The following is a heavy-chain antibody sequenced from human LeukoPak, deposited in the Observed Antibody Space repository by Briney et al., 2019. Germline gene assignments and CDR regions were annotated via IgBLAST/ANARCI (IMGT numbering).Heavy chain of an antibody. CDR1: GGTFSSYA. CDR2: IIPIFGTA. V-gene: IGHV1-69*05. CDR3: ARDGYYGSGSYYNVADY. J-gene: IGHJ4*02. Sequence: SVKVSCKASGGTFSSYAISWVRQAPGQGLEWMGGIIPIFGTANYAQKFQGRVTITTDESTSTAYMELSSLRSEDTAVHYCARDGYYGSGSYYNVADYWGQGTLVTVSS. D-gene: IGHD3-10*01.